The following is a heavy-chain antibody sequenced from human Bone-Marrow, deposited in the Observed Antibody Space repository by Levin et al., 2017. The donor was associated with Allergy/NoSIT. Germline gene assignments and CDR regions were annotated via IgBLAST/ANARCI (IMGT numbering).Heavy chain of an antibody. D-gene: IGHD3-22*01. CDR3: AKGRDYYDSSGYDY. V-gene: IGHV3-23*01. Sequence: PGGSLRLSCAASGFTFSSYAMSWVRQAPGKGLEWVSAISGSGGSTYYADSVKGRFTISRDNSKNTLYLQMNSLRAEDTAVYYCAKGRDYYDSSGYDYWGQGTLVTVSS. CDR2: ISGSGGST. CDR1: GFTFSSYA. J-gene: IGHJ4*02.